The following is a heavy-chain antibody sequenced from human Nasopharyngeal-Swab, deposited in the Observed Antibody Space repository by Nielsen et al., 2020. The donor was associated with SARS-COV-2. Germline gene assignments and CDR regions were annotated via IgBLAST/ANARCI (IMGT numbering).Heavy chain of an antibody. J-gene: IGHJ4*02. CDR1: VYTLPQLS. V-gene: IGHV1-24*01. CDR3: ATPAPRQNLRFLEWWHWDQKYYFDY. D-gene: IGHD3-3*01. CDR2: FDPEDGET. Sequence: ASVTVSCKVSVYTLPQLSMHWVRQAPGKGLAWMGGFDPEDGETICAQKFQGRVTMTEDTSTDTAYMELSSLRSEDTAVYYCATPAPRQNLRFLEWWHWDQKYYFDYWGQGTLVTVSS.